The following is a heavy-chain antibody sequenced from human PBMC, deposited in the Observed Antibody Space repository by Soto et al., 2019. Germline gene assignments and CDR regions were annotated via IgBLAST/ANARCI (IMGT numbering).Heavy chain of an antibody. J-gene: IGHJ6*03. Sequence: SVKVSCKASGGTFSSYAISWVRQAPGQGLEWMGGIIPIFGTANYAQKFQGRVTITADKSTSTAYMELSSLRSEDTAVYYCARDGYHTIYYYMDVWGKGTTVTVSS. CDR2: IIPIFGTA. CDR1: GGTFSSYA. D-gene: IGHD3-3*01. V-gene: IGHV1-69*06. CDR3: ARDGYHTIYYYMDV.